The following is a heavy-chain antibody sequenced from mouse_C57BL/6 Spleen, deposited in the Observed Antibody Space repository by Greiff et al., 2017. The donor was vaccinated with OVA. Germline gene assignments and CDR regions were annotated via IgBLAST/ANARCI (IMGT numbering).Heavy chain of an antibody. J-gene: IGHJ3*01. CDR1: GYTFTSYW. Sequence: QVQLKEPGAELVKPGASVKMSCKASGYTFTSYWITWVKQRPGQGLEWIGDIYPGSGSTNYNEKFKSKATLTVDTSSSTAYMQLSSLTSEDSAVYYCARKGYGVVAYWGQGTLVTVSA. CDR3: ARKGYGVVAY. V-gene: IGHV1-55*01. D-gene: IGHD1-1*01. CDR2: IYPGSGST.